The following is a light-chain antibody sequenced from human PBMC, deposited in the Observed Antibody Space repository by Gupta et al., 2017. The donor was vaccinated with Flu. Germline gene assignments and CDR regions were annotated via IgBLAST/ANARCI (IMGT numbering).Light chain of an antibody. CDR1: QSVRSSY. CDR2: GAS. CDR3: QQYGGSPSV. J-gene: IGKJ4*01. V-gene: IGKV3-20*01. Sequence: ELVLTQSPGSLSVSPGERATLSCRASQSVRSSYLAWYQQKPGQAPRLLIYGASSRATGIPDRFSGSGSGTDFTLTISRLEPEDFAVYYCQQYGGSPSVFGGGTKVKIK.